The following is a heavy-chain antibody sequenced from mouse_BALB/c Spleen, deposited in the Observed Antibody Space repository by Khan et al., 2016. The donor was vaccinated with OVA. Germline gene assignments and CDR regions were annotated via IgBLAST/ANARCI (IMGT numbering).Heavy chain of an antibody. Sequence: VQLKQSGPELMKPGASVKISCKASGYSFTSYYIHWVMQRHGESLEWIGYIDPFSGGSTYNQKFKVKATLTVDKSSSTAYIHLSNLTSEDSAVYYCTRHGYVAWFTYWGQGTLVTGSA. V-gene: IGHV1-31*01. D-gene: IGHD2-2*01. CDR1: GYSFTSYY. J-gene: IGHJ3*01. CDR3: TRHGYVAWFTY. CDR2: IDPFSGGS.